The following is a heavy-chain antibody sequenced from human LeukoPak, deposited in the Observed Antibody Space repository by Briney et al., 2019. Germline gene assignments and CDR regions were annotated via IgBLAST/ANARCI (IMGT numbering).Heavy chain of an antibody. Sequence: PSETLSLTCAVYGGSFSGYYWSWIRQPPGKGLEWIGEINHRGSTNYNPSLKSRVTISVDTSKNQFSLKLSSVTAADTAVYYCARVSRAAAGTIDYWGQGTLVTVSS. J-gene: IGHJ4*02. D-gene: IGHD6-13*01. V-gene: IGHV4-34*01. CDR3: ARVSRAAAGTIDY. CDR1: GGSFSGYY. CDR2: INHRGST.